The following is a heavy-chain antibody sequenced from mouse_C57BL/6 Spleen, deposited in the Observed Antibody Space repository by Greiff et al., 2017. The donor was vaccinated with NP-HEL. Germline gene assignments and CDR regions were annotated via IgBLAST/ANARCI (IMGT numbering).Heavy chain of an antibody. CDR1: GYSITSGYY. CDR3: ARTDWDLDY. CDR2: ISYDGSN. D-gene: IGHD4-1*01. Sequence: EVQLQESGPGLVKPSQSLSLTCSVTGYSITSGYYWNWIRQFPGNKLEWMGYISYDGSNNYNPSLKNRISITRDTSKNQFFLKLNSVTTEDTATYYCARTDWDLDYWGQGTTLTVSS. J-gene: IGHJ2*01. V-gene: IGHV3-6*01.